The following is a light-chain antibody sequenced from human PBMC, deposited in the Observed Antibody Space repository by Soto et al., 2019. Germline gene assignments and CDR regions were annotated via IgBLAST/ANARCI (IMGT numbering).Light chain of an antibody. CDR1: SSDVGGSNY. Sequence: QSALTQPASVSGSPGQSITISCTGASSDVGGSNYVSWYQQRPDEAPKLMIYDVNNRPSGVSNRFSGSKSGNTASLTISGLQAEDEADYYCSSYTSSITYVFGTGTKVTVL. CDR3: SSYTSSITYV. CDR2: DVN. J-gene: IGLJ1*01. V-gene: IGLV2-14*01.